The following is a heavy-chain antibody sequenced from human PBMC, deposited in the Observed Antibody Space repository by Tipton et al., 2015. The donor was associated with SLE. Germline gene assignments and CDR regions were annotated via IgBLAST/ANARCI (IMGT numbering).Heavy chain of an antibody. Sequence: TLSLTCAVYGGSFSGYYWSWIRQPPGKGLEWIGEINHSGSTNYNPSLKSRVTISVDTSKNQFSLKLSSVTAADTAVYYCARHEMYYYDSSGYYSDYWGQGTLVTVSS. CDR3: ARHEMYYYDSSGYYSDY. CDR2: INHSGST. CDR1: GGSFSGYY. J-gene: IGHJ4*02. V-gene: IGHV4-34*01. D-gene: IGHD3-22*01.